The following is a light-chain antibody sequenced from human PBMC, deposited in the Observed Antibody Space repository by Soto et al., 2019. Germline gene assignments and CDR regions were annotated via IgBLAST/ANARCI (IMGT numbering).Light chain of an antibody. CDR3: QQYYTYPLA. CDR2: AAS. Sequence: AIQMTQSPSSISAFTGDRVTITCRTSRPISTYLAWYQQKPGKTPTRLMYAASTLQSGVPSRFSGSGSGTDFTLTISCLQSEDFATYYCQQYYTYPLAFGQGTNIEIK. V-gene: IGKV1-8*01. J-gene: IGKJ1*01. CDR1: RPISTY.